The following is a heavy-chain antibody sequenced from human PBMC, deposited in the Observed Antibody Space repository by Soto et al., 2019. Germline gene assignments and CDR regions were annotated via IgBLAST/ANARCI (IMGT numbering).Heavy chain of an antibody. V-gene: IGHV3-30*18. D-gene: IGHD3-3*01. CDR3: AKSELRFLDLNYGMDV. Sequence: GGSLRLSCAASGFTFSSYGMHWVRQAPGKGREWVAVISYDGSNKYYADSVKGRFTISRDNSKNTLYLQMNSLSAADTAVYYCAKSELRFLDLNYGMDVWGQGTTVTVSS. J-gene: IGHJ6*02. CDR2: ISYDGSNK. CDR1: GFTFSSYG.